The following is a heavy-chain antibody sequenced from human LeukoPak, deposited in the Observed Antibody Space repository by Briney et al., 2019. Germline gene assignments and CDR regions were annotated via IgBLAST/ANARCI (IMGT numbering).Heavy chain of an antibody. Sequence: KPGGSLRLSCAASGFTFSGYNMNWVRQAPGKGLEWVSSVSRSSGSIYYADSVKGRFTISGDNAKNSLYLQMNSLRAEDTAVYYCARVNHPETPPTSYYMDVWGKGTTVTVSS. CDR2: VSRSSGSI. CDR1: GFTFSGYN. CDR3: ARVNHPETPPTSYYMDV. D-gene: IGHD1-14*01. J-gene: IGHJ6*03. V-gene: IGHV3-21*06.